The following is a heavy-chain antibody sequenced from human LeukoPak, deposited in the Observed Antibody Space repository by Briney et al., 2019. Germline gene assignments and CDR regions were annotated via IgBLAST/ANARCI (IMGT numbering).Heavy chain of an antibody. CDR2: MNPNSGNT. J-gene: IGHJ4*02. CDR3: ARDLVRYYYDSSGYYQNFDS. V-gene: IGHV1-8*01. CDR1: GYTFTSYD. D-gene: IGHD3-22*01. Sequence: ASVKVSCKASGYTFTSYDINWVRQATGQGLEWMGWMNPNSGNTGYAQKIQGRVTMTTDTSTSTAYMELRSLRSDDTAVYYCARDLVRYYYDSSGYYQNFDSWGQGTLVTVSS.